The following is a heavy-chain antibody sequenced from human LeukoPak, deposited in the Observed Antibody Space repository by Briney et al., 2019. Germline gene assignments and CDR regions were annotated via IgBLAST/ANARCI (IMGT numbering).Heavy chain of an antibody. J-gene: IGHJ3*02. CDR3: AKVTVQLERRRAFDI. V-gene: IGHV3-30*02. Sequence: PGGSLRLSCAASGFTFSSYGMHWVRQAPGKGLEWVAFIRYDGSNKYYADSVKGRFTISRDNSKNTLYLQMNNLRAEDTAVYYCAKVTVQLERRRAFDIWGQGTMVTVSS. CDR1: GFTFSSYG. D-gene: IGHD1-1*01. CDR2: IRYDGSNK.